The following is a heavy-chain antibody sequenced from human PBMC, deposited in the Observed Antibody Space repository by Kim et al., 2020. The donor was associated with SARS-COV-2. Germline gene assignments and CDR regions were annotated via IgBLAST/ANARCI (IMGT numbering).Heavy chain of an antibody. V-gene: IGHV3-64D*06. D-gene: IGHD1-26*01. CDR2: ISSNGGST. J-gene: IGHJ3*02. CDR1: GFTFSSYA. Sequence: GGSLRLSCSASGFTFSSYAMHWVRQAPGKGLEYVSAISSNGGSTYYADSVKGRFTISRDNSKNTLYLQMSSLRAEDTAVYYCVKDIGSGSYYSWVLRVSAFDIWGQGTMVTVSS. CDR3: VKDIGSGSYYSWVLRVSAFDI.